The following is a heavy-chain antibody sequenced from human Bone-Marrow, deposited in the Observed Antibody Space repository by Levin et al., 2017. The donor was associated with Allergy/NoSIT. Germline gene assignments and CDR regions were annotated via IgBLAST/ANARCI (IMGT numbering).Heavy chain of an antibody. V-gene: IGHV3-23*01. CDR3: AGYDTSAYHSPFDY. Sequence: GGSLRLSCAASGFIFSNYAMNWVRQAPGKGLEWVSQISGSGGNTHYADSVKGRFTFSRDNSKNTLYLQMNSLRAEDTDVYYCAGYDTSAYHSPFDYWGQGTLVTVSS. CDR1: GFIFSNYA. D-gene: IGHD3-22*01. J-gene: IGHJ4*02. CDR2: ISGSGGNT.